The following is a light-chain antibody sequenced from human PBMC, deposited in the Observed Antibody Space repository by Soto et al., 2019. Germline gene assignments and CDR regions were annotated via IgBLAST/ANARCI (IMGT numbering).Light chain of an antibody. J-gene: IGLJ3*02. CDR1: SGHSTFA. V-gene: IGLV4-69*01. CDR3: QTWGSGWV. Sequence: QSVLTQSPSASASLGASVKLTCSLSSGHSTFAIAWHQKRPEKGPLYLMKVNSDGSHSRGDGIPDRFSGSSSRTERYLIISSLQSDDEADYYCQTWGSGWVFGGGTQLTVL. CDR2: VNSDGSH.